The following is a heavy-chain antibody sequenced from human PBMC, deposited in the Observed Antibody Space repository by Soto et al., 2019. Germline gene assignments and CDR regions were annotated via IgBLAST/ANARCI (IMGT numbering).Heavy chain of an antibody. D-gene: IGHD2-15*01. J-gene: IGHJ4*02. CDR2: IIPMFAAT. Sequence: QVQLAQSGAEVRKPGSSVKVSCRASGGSFSDFAFSWVRQVPGQGLEWMGGIIPMFAATKYAQRFQGRVTITEDASTRTVYLALSSLTSDDSAVYYCARGGIVAVPAALSSYDDYTNYRFDSWGQGTLVSVSS. V-gene: IGHV1-69*01. CDR3: ARGGIVAVPAALSSYDDYTNYRFDS. CDR1: GGSFSDFA.